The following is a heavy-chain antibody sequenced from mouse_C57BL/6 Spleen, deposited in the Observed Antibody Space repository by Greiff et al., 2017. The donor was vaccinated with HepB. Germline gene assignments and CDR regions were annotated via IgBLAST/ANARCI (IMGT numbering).Heavy chain of an antibody. J-gene: IGHJ4*01. V-gene: IGHV1-64*01. Sequence: QVQLQQPGAELVKPGASVKLSCKASGYTFTSYWMHWVKQRPGQGLEWIGMIHPNSGSTNYNEKFKSKATLTVDKSSSTAYMQLSSLTSEDSAVYYCARERERGRSYYYAMDYWGQGTSVTVSS. D-gene: IGHD4-1*01. CDR3: ARERERGRSYYYAMDY. CDR2: IHPNSGST. CDR1: GYTFTSYW.